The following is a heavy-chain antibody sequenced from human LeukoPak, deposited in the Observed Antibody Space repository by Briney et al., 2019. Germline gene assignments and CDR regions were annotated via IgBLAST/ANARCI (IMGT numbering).Heavy chain of an antibody. CDR1: GFTFSSHG. V-gene: IGHV3-23*01. J-gene: IGHJ4*02. D-gene: IGHD1-26*01. CDR3: AKDCIRDIVGASFDY. CDR2: ITGSGGNR. Sequence: GETLRLSCAASGFTFSSHGMNWVRQAPGNGLEWVSGITGSGGNRYYADSVKGRFTISRDNSKNTLYLQMNSLRAEDTAVYYRAKDCIRDIVGASFDYWGQGTLVTVSS.